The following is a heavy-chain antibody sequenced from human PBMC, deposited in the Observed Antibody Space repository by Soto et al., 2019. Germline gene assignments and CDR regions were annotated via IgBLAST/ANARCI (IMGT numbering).Heavy chain of an antibody. Sequence: EVQLLESGGGLLQPGRSLRLSCAASGFAFNEYAIHWVRQPPGKGLEWVSGISYNSADMVFGDPVKGRFTISRDNAKNSVYLQMDSLRVEDTVLYYCVRRWEGLVRAFDIWGQGTRVIVCS. CDR1: GFAFNEYA. CDR2: ISYNSADM. J-gene: IGHJ3*02. CDR3: VRRWEGLVRAFDI. D-gene: IGHD1-26*01. V-gene: IGHV3-9*01.